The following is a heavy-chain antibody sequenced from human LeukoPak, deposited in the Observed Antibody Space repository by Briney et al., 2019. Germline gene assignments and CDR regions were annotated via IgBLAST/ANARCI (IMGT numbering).Heavy chain of an antibody. CDR2: INPNSGGT. CDR3: ARAPPSVAAAGGDY. J-gene: IGHJ4*02. V-gene: IGHV1-2*02. D-gene: IGHD6-13*01. CDR1: GYTFTGYY. Sequence: ASVEVSCKASGYTFTGYYMHWVRQAPGQGLEWMGWINPNSGGTNYAQKFQGRVTMTRDTSISTAYMELSRLRSDDTAVYYCARAPPSVAAAGGDYWGQGTLVTVSS.